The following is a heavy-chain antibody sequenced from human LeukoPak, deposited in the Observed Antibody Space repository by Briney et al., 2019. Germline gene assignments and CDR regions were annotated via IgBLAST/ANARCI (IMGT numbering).Heavy chain of an antibody. CDR3: ARQLGYCSAGTCYFDS. Sequence: GGSLRLSCAASGFTFNNYAMAWVRQAPGEGLEWLSSIASGRSASYADSLEGRLTVSRDNARNSLYLQMDNLRAEDTAIYYCARQLGYCSAGTCYFDSWGQGTPVAVSS. J-gene: IGHJ4*02. CDR1: GFTFNNYA. V-gene: IGHV3-23*05. CDR2: IASGRSA. D-gene: IGHD2-15*01.